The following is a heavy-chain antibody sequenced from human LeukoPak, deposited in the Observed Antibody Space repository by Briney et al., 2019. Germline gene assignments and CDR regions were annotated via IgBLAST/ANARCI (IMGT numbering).Heavy chain of an antibody. J-gene: IGHJ4*02. D-gene: IGHD3-3*01. CDR3: ARAIGYDFWTLYYFDY. CDR2: IYYSGST. CDR1: GGSISGYY. Sequence: SETLSLTCTVSGGSISGYYWSWIRQPPGKGLEWIGYIYYSGSTNYNPSLKSRVTISVDTSKNQFSLKLSSVTAADTAVYYCARAIGYDFWTLYYFDYWGQGTLVTVSS. V-gene: IGHV4-59*01.